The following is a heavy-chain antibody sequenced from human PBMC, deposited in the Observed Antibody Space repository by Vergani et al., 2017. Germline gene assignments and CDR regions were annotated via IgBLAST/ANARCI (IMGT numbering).Heavy chain of an antibody. Sequence: QVQLVESGGGVVQPGRSLRLSCAASGFTFSDYYMSWIRQAPGKGLEWVSYISSSSSYTNYADSVKGRFTISRDNAKNSLYLQMNSLRAEDTAVYYCARSDQGDAFDIWGQGTMVTVSS. CDR3: ARSDQGDAFDI. CDR1: GFTFSDYY. V-gene: IGHV3-11*06. D-gene: IGHD2-21*01. CDR2: ISSSSSYT. J-gene: IGHJ3*02.